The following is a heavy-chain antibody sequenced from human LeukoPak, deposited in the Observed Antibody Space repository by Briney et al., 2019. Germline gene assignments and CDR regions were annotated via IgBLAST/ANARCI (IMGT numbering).Heavy chain of an antibody. J-gene: IGHJ4*02. CDR2: IYDTGST. V-gene: IGHV4-39*01. CDR3: QSRFLEWLLDY. CDR1: GDSIRSNNYY. D-gene: IGHD3-3*01. Sequence: SETLSLTCTVSGDSIRSNNYYWGWIRQPPGKGLEWIGSIYDTGSTFYNPSLKSRVIISVNTSKNQFSLKLSSVTAADTAVYYCQSRFLEWLLDYWGQGTLVTVSS.